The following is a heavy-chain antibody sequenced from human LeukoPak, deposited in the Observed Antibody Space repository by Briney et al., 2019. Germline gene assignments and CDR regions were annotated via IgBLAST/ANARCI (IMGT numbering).Heavy chain of an antibody. CDR3: AINGHDTFDY. J-gene: IGHJ4*02. CDR1: GFTFSSYW. V-gene: IGHV3-74*01. CDR2: INSDGSYT. Sequence: GGSLRLSCAASGFTFSSYWMHWVRQAPGKGLVWVSHINSDGSYTNYADSVKGRFTISRDNTKNTLYLQMDSLRAEDTAVYYCAINGHDTFDYWGQGTLVTVSS.